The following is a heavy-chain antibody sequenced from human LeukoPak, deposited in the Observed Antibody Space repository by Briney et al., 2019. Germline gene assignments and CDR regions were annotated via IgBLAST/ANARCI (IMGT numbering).Heavy chain of an antibody. CDR2: ISGSGGSA. CDR1: GFTFTSYA. V-gene: IGHV3-23*01. Sequence: PGGSLRLSCAASGFTFTSYAMNWVRQAPGKGLEWVSAISGSGGSANYADSVKGRFTISRDNSKNTLYLQMNSLRAEDTAVYYCAKARRLWFGELLMGQDFDYWGQGTLVTVSS. CDR3: AKARRLWFGELLMGQDFDY. J-gene: IGHJ4*02. D-gene: IGHD3-10*01.